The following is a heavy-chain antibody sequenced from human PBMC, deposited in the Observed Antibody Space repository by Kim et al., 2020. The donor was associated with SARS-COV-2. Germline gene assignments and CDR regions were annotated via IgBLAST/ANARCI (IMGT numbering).Heavy chain of an antibody. V-gene: IGHV3-23*01. CDR2: ST. J-gene: IGHJ4*02. Sequence: STYHADSVKGRFTISRNNSKNTLYLQMNSLRAEDTAVYYCANLYGDWGNYWGQGTLVTVSS. CDR3: ANLYGDWGNY. D-gene: IGHD4-17*01.